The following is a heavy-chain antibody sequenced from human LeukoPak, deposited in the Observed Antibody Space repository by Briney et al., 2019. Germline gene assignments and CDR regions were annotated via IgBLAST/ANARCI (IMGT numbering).Heavy chain of an antibody. J-gene: IGHJ6*02. CDR3: ARSQGGVMLPQSFPYYYYGMDV. V-gene: IGHV1-18*01. Sequence: ASVKVSCKASGYTFTSYGISWVRQAPGQGLEWMGWISAYNGNTNYAQKLQGRVTMTTDTSTSTAYMELSRLRSDDTAVYYCARSQGGVMLPQSFPYYYYGMDVWGQGTTVTVSS. CDR1: GYTFTSYG. CDR2: ISAYNGNT. D-gene: IGHD3-16*01.